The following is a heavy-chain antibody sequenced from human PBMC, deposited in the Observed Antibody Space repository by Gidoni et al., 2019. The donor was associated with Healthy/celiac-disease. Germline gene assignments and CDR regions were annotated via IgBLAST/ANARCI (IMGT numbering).Heavy chain of an antibody. V-gene: IGHV3-9*01. Sequence: EVQLVESGGGLVQPGRSLRLSCAASGFTFDDYARHWVRQAPGKGLEWVSGISWNSGSIGYADSVKGRVTISKDNAKNSLYLQMNSLRAEDTALYYCAKDIHYYDSSGLFDYWGQGTLVTVSS. CDR1: GFTFDDYA. CDR2: ISWNSGSI. CDR3: AKDIHYYDSSGLFDY. J-gene: IGHJ4*02. D-gene: IGHD3-22*01.